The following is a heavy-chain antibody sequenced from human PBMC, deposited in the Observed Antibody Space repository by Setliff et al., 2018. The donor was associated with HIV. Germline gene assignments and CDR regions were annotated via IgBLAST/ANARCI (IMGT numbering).Heavy chain of an antibody. CDR3: ARDLYSSGWYGLYYYGMEV. V-gene: IGHV4-39*07. CDR2: IYYSGST. J-gene: IGHJ6*02. D-gene: IGHD6-19*01. Sequence: SETLSLTCTVSGGSISSSSYYWGWIRQPPGKGLEWIGSIYYSGSTYYNPSLKSRVTISVDKSKNQFSLKLSSVTAADTAVYYCARDLYSSGWYGLYYYGMEVWGQGTTVTVSS. CDR1: GGSISSSSYY.